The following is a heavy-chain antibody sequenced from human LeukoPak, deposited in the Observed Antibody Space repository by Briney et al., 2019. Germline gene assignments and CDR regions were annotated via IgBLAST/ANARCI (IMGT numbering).Heavy chain of an antibody. CDR3: AKDRFLNASYSGSYSDY. CDR1: GFTFSSYE. D-gene: IGHD1-26*01. J-gene: IGHJ4*02. V-gene: IGHV3-48*03. CDR2: ISSSDSTI. Sequence: GGSLRLSCAASGFTFSSYEMHWVRQAPGKGLEWVSYISSSDSTIYYADSVKGRSTISRDNAKNSLYLQMNSLRAEDTAVYYCAKDRFLNASYSGSYSDYWGQGTLVTVSS.